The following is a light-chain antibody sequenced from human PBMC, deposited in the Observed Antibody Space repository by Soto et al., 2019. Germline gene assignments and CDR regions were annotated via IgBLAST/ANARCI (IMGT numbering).Light chain of an antibody. CDR3: SSFAGYNNYA. CDR1: SSDVGGYNY. CDR2: EVT. J-gene: IGLJ1*01. Sequence: QSALTQPPSASGSPGQSVTISCTGTSSDVGGYNYVSWYQQHPGKVPKLMIYEVTKRPSGVPDRFSGSKSDNTASLTVSGLHPEDEADYYCSSFAGYNNYAFGTGTKVTVL. V-gene: IGLV2-8*01.